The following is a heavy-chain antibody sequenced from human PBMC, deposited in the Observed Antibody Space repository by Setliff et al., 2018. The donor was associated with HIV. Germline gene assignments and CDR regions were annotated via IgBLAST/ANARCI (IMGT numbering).Heavy chain of an antibody. J-gene: IGHJ3*02. D-gene: IGHD3-3*01. CDR1: GGSINSYY. CDR2: IYTSGST. Sequence: SETLSLTCSVSGGSINSYYWSWIRQPQGKGLEWIGYIYTSGSTKYNPFLRSRVTISVDPSKNQFSLRLSSVTAADTALYYCARHSDFWSEDAFDIWGQGTLVTVSS. V-gene: IGHV4-4*09. CDR3: ARHSDFWSEDAFDI.